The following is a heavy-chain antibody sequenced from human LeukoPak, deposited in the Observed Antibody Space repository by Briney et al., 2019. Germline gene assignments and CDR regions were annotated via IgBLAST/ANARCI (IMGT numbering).Heavy chain of an antibody. J-gene: IGHJ4*02. V-gene: IGHV3-21*04. CDR3: ARVLETDCRGGSCYSGLDY. Sequence: PGGSPRLSCAASGFTFSSYNMNWVRQAPGRGLEWVSSISRTGSYIYYADSVKGRFTISRDNAQNSLYLQMNSLRVEDTAVYYCARVLETDCRGGSCYSGLDYWGQGTLVTVSS. CDR2: ISRTGSYI. D-gene: IGHD2-15*01. CDR1: GFTFSSYN.